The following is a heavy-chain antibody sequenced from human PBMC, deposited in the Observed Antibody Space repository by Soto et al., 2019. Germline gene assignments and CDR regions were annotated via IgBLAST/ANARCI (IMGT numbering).Heavy chain of an antibody. J-gene: IGHJ5*02. D-gene: IGHD1-1*01. Sequence: QVQLQQWGAGLLKPSETLSRTCAVYGGSFSGYYWSWMRQPPGKGLEWIGEINHSGSTNYDPSLKSRVTISVDTSKNQFSLKLSSVTAADTAVYYCAIRNNPLPRRRWFDPWGQGTLVTVSS. CDR3: AIRNNPLPRRRWFDP. CDR1: GGSFSGYY. V-gene: IGHV4-34*01. CDR2: INHSGST.